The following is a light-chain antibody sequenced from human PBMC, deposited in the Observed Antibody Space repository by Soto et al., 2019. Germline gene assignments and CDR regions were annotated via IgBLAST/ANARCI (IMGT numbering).Light chain of an antibody. J-gene: IGLJ2*01. CDR3: QSYDISLSVSVV. V-gene: IGLV1-40*01. CDR2: GNT. CDR1: SSNIGAGYD. Sequence: QPLLTQPPSVSGAPGQRVTISCTGSSSNIGAGYDVQWYQQLPGAAPRLLIFGNTNRPSGVPDRFSGSRSGTSASLAISGLQAEDEADYYCQSYDISLSVSVVFGGGTKLPS.